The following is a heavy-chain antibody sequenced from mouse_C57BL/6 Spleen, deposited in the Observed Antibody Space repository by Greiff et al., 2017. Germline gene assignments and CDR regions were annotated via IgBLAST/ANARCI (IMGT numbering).Heavy chain of an antibody. CDR1: GFTFSDYY. D-gene: IGHD1-1*01. CDR3: ARDYGSRHWYFEV. CDR2: INYDGSRT. V-gene: IGHV5-16*01. Sequence: EVQGVESEGGLVQPGSSMKLSCTASGFTFSDYYMAWVRQVPEKGLEWVANINYDGSRTYYLDYLKSRFIISRDNAKNILYLQMSSLKSEDSATYYGARDYGSRHWYFEVWGTGTTVTVSS. J-gene: IGHJ1*03.